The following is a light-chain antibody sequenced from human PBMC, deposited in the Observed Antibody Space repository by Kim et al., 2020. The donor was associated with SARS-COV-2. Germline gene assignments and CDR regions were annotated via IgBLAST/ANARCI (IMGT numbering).Light chain of an antibody. J-gene: IGKJ1*01. CDR1: QSVSSTY. Sequence: EIVLTQSPGTLSLSPGERATLSCRASQSVSSTYLAWFQQKPGQAPRLLIYGASSKTTGIPDRFSGSGSGTDFTLTSSRQEPEDFAVYCCQEYGNSPWTFGQGTKVDIK. CDR2: GAS. V-gene: IGKV3-20*01. CDR3: QEYGNSPWT.